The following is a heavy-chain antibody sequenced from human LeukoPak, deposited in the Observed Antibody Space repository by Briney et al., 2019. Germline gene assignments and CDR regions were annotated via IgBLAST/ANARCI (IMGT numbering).Heavy chain of an antibody. V-gene: IGHV4-61*01. J-gene: IGHJ4*02. CDR1: GGSVSSGSYY. CDR3: AREGGYSGYDYWY. D-gene: IGHD5-12*01. Sequence: PSETLSLTCTVSGGSVSSGSYYWRWIRKPPGKGLEWIGYIYYSGSTNYNPSLKSRVTISVETSKNQFSLKLSSVTAADTAVYYCAREGGYSGYDYWYWGQGTLVTVS. CDR2: IYYSGST.